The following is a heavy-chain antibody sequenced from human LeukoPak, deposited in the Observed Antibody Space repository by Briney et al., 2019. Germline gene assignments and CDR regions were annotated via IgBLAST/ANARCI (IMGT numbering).Heavy chain of an antibody. J-gene: IGHJ5*02. D-gene: IGHD2-2*01. CDR2: INPNSGGT. CDR1: GYTFTGYY. CDR3: ARIGVVVPAAPTGWFDP. V-gene: IGHV1-2*02. Sequence: ASVKVSCKASGYTFTGYYMHWVRQAPGQGLEWMGWINPNSGGTNYAQKLQGRVTMTRDTSISTAYMELSRLRSDDTAVYYCARIGVVVPAAPTGWFDPWGQGTLVTVSS.